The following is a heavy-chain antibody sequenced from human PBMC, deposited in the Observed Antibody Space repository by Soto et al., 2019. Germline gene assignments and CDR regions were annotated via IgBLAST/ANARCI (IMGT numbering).Heavy chain of an antibody. Sequence: CKASGGTFSSYAISWVRQAPGQGLEWMGGIIPIFGTANYAQKFQGRVTITADESTSTAYMELSSLRSEDTAVYYCASNRNDYSNYLGYWGQGTLVTVS. J-gene: IGHJ4*02. CDR3: ASNRNDYSNYLGY. D-gene: IGHD4-4*01. CDR2: IIPIFGTA. V-gene: IGHV1-69*01. CDR1: GGTFSSYA.